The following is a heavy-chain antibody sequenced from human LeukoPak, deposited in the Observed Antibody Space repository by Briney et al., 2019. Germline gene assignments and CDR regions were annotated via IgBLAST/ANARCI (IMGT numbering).Heavy chain of an antibody. J-gene: IGHJ6*02. CDR1: GFTFSSYE. V-gene: IGHV3-48*03. CDR2: ISSSGSTI. D-gene: IGHD2-2*01. CDR3: ARGGYYSSTSCYENYYYGMDV. Sequence: GRSLRLSCAASGFTFSSYEMNWVRQAPGKGLEWVSYISSSGSTIYYADSVKGRFTISRDNAKNSLYLQMNSLRAEDTAVYYCARGGYYSSTSCYENYYYGMDVWGQGTTVTVSS.